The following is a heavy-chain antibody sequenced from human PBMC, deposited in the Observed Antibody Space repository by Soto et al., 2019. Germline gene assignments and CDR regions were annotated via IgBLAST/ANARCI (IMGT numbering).Heavy chain of an antibody. D-gene: IGHD4-17*01. CDR1: GYTFTSYD. CDR3: ARASYGDYDWFDP. J-gene: IGHJ5*02. CDR2: MNPNGGNT. V-gene: IGHV1-8*01. Sequence: QVQLVQSGAEVKKPGASVKVSCKASGYTFTSYDINWVRQATGQGLEWMGWMNPNGGNTGYAQKFQGRVTMTRKTSMSTAYMELSRLRSEDTAVYYCARASYGDYDWFDPWGQGTLVTVSS.